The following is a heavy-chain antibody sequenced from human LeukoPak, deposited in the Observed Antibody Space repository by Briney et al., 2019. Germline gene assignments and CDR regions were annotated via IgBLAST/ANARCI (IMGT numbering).Heavy chain of an antibody. V-gene: IGHV3-30*02. CDR2: IRYDGSNK. CDR3: AKDGYCSSTSCIFDF. J-gene: IGHJ4*02. CDR1: GFTFSSYG. Sequence: PGGSLRLSCAASGFTFSSYGMHWVRQAPGKGLEWVAFIRYDGSNKYYADSVKGRFTISRDNSKNTLYLQMNSLRAEDTAVYYCAKDGYCSSTSCIFDFWGQGTLVTVSS. D-gene: IGHD2-2*03.